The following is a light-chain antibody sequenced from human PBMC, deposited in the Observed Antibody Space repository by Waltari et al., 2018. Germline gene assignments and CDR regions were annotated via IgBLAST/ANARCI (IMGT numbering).Light chain of an antibody. Sequence: QSAPTQPASVSGSPGQSITISCIGIDSDLGSYNYVTWYRQTPGKAPEVIIYDFSSRPPGFSSRCSGSKSGNTASLTISGLQAEDEGHYYCTSYTTTRLTFGGGTKLTV. CDR1: DSDLGSYNY. CDR2: DFS. CDR3: TSYTTTRLT. V-gene: IGLV2-14*01. J-gene: IGLJ2*01.